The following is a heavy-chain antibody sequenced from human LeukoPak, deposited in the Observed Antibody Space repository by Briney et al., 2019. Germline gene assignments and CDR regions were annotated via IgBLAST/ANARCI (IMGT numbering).Heavy chain of an antibody. Sequence: SGPTLVNPTQTLTLTCTFSGFSLSTSGVGVGWIRQPPGKALEWLALIYWDDDKRYSPSLKSRLTITKDTSKNQVVLTMTNMEPVDTATYYCAHRTSSGRPRGYFDYWGQGTLVTVSS. D-gene: IGHD3-22*01. CDR1: GFSLSTSGVG. CDR3: AHRTSSGRPRGYFDY. J-gene: IGHJ4*02. CDR2: IYWDDDK. V-gene: IGHV2-5*02.